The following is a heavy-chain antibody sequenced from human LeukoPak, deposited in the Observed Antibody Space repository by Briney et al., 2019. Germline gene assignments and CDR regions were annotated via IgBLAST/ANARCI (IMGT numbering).Heavy chain of an antibody. V-gene: IGHV4-34*01. Sequence: SETLSLTCAVYGGSFSGYYWSWIRQPPGKGLEGMGEINHSGSTNYNPSLKSRFTISVDTSKNQFSLKLSSVTAADTAVYYCERAIGGGITMVRAENWFDPWGQGTLVTVSS. J-gene: IGHJ5*02. CDR2: INHSGST. D-gene: IGHD3-10*01. CDR1: GGSFSGYY. CDR3: ERAIGGGITMVRAENWFDP.